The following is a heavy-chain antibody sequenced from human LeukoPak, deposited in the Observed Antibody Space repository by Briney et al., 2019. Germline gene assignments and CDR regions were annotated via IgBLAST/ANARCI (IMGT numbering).Heavy chain of an antibody. CDR1: GFTFSDYE. Sequence: GGSLRLSYAASGFTFSDYEINWVRQAPGKGLEWVSCISTSGSTTYYADSVKGRFTISRDNAKNSLFLQMNTLTVEDTAVYYCARGALHVFDYWGQGTPVTVSS. D-gene: IGHD3-10*02. J-gene: IGHJ4*02. CDR2: ISTSGSTT. CDR3: ARGALHVFDY. V-gene: IGHV3-48*03.